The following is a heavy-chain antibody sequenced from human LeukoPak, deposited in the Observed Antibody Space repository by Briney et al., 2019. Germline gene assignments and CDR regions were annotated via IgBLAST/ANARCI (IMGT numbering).Heavy chain of an antibody. V-gene: IGHV4-39*07. J-gene: IGHJ3*02. D-gene: IGHD6-13*01. CDR2: IYYSGST. Sequence: SETLSLTCTVSGGSISSSSYYWGWIRQPPWKGLEWIGSIYYSGSTYYNPSLKSRVTISVDTSKNQFSLKLSSVTAADTAVYYCARVKLEGAFDIWGQGTMVTVSS. CDR1: GGSISSSSYY. CDR3: ARVKLEGAFDI.